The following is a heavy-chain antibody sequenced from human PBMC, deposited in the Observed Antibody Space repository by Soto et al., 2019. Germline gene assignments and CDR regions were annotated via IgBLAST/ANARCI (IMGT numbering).Heavy chain of an antibody. Sequence: VSVEACCEAPGYAINSHGRSWARHAPGQGLEWMGWISVYNGNTHYAQKLQGRVTMTTDTSTSTAYMELRSLRSEDTAVYYCARDSLRFSYDPWGQGTLGTVSS. CDR1: GYAINSHG. D-gene: IGHD3-3*01. CDR2: ISVYNGNT. J-gene: IGHJ5*02. V-gene: IGHV1-18*01. CDR3: ARDSLRFSYDP.